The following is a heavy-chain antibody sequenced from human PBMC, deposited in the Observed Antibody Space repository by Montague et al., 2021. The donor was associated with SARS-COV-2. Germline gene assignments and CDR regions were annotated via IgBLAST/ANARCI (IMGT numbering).Heavy chain of an antibody. Sequence: PALVKPTQTLILTCTFSGFSLSTSGMCVSWIRQPPGKAPEWLARIDWDDDKYYSTSLKTRLTISKDTSKNQVVLTMTNMDPVDTATYYCARTSYGSGMGFDYWGQGTLVTVSS. J-gene: IGHJ4*02. CDR2: IDWDDDK. CDR3: ARTSYGSGMGFDY. D-gene: IGHD3-10*01. V-gene: IGHV2-70*11. CDR1: GFSLSTSGMC.